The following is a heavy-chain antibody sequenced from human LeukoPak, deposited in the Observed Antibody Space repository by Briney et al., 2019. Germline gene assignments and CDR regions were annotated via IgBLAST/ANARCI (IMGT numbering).Heavy chain of an antibody. V-gene: IGHV3-7*01. CDR3: ARDPDTIVGADFDY. D-gene: IGHD1-26*01. Sequence: GESLRLSCAASGFTFSAYWMSWARQAPGKGLEWVANIKQDGREKYYVDSVKGRFTISRDNAKNSLYLQMNSLRAEDTAVYYCARDPDTIVGADFDYWGQGTLVTVSS. J-gene: IGHJ4*02. CDR1: GFTFSAYW. CDR2: IKQDGREK.